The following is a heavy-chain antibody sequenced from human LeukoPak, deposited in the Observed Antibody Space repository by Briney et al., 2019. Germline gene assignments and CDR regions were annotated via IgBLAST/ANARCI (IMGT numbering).Heavy chain of an antibody. J-gene: IGHJ6*03. Sequence: SETLSLTCTVSRGSISYYYWSWIRQFPGKGLEWIGYIYTGGSTKYNPSLKSRVTISVDTSKNQFSLNLGSVTAADTAVYYCARHGLSYYYDYHIDVWGKGTTVTVSS. CDR2: IYTGGST. CDR1: RGSISYYY. D-gene: IGHD2-2*01. CDR3: ARHGLSYYYDYHIDV. V-gene: IGHV4-4*09.